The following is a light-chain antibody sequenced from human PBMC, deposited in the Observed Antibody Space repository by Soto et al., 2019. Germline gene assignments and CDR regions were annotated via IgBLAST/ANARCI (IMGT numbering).Light chain of an antibody. CDR3: QQRSSSPPLT. CDR1: QNIDNY. J-gene: IGKJ5*01. CDR2: AAS. V-gene: IGKV1-39*01. Sequence: DIQLTQSPSSLSVSLGDRVTLSCRASQNIDNYLHWYQQKSRQAPTVLIYAASVLRDGVPSSFSGSGFGTEFSLPINNLQPEDFATYYCQQRSSSPPLTFGQGTSLDI.